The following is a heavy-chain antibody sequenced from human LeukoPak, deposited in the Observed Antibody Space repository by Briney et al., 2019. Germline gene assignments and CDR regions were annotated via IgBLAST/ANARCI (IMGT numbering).Heavy chain of an antibody. J-gene: IGHJ6*02. CDR1: GFTFSSYA. CDR2: ISGSGGST. Sequence: PGGSLRLSCAASGFTFSSYAMSWVRQAPGKGLEWVSAISGSGGSTYYADSVKGRFTISRDNSKNTLYLQMNCLRAEDTAVYYCAKGSSGLLYDYYYGMDVWGQGTTVTVSS. D-gene: IGHD3-3*01. CDR3: AKGSSGLLYDYYYGMDV. V-gene: IGHV3-23*01.